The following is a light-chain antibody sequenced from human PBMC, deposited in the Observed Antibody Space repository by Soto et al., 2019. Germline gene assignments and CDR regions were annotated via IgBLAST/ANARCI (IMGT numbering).Light chain of an antibody. J-gene: IGKJ4*01. CDR3: QHYRTS. CDR2: GAS. V-gene: IGKV3-20*01. Sequence: EIVLTQSPGTLSLSPAERATLSCRASQSVSSSYLAWYQQKPGQPPRLLIYGASSRATGIPDRFSGSGSGTDFTLTITRLEPEDFAVYYCQHYRTSFGGGTKVEIK. CDR1: QSVSSSY.